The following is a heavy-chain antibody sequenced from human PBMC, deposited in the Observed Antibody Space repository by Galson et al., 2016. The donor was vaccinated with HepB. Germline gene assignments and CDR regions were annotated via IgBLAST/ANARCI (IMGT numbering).Heavy chain of an antibody. V-gene: IGHV5-51*01. J-gene: IGHJ3*01. CDR3: ARHECRGSDCFSAYDF. CDR2: VYPGNSEI. Sequence: SGAEVKKPGESLKISCKGSGYRFANYWIGWVRQMPGKGLESMGIVYPGNSEIRYSLSFQGQVTISADKSITTVYLQWNSLKASDSAIYYCARHECRGSDCFSAYDFWGQGTVVTVSS. CDR1: GYRFANYW. D-gene: IGHD2-21*02.